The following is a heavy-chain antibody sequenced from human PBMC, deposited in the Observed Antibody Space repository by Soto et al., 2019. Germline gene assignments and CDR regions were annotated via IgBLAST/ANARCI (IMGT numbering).Heavy chain of an antibody. D-gene: IGHD3-10*01. CDR1: GFTFSSYG. Sequence: GGSLILSCAASGFTFSSYGMHWVRQAPGKGLEWVAVISYDGSNKYYADSVKGRFTISRDNSKNTLYLQMNSLRAEDTAVYYCARGTSNFDYWGQGTLVTVSS. CDR3: ARGTSNFDY. J-gene: IGHJ4*02. CDR2: ISYDGSNK. V-gene: IGHV3-30*03.